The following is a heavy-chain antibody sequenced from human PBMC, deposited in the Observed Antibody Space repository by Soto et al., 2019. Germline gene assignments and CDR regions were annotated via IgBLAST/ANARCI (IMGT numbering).Heavy chain of an antibody. D-gene: IGHD3-16*01. V-gene: IGHV4-31*01. CDR3: ARSSGGMITFGGVSGFFDY. J-gene: IGHJ4*02. Sequence: QVQLQESGPGLVKPSQTLSLTCTVSGGSISSGGYYWSWIRQHPGKGLEWIGYIYYSGSTYYNPSLKSPVTISVDTSKNQFSLKLSSVTAADTAVYYCARSSGGMITFGGVSGFFDYWGQGTLVTVSS. CDR1: GGSISSGGYY. CDR2: IYYSGST.